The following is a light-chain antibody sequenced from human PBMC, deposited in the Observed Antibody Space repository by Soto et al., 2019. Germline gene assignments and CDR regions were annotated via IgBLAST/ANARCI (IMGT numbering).Light chain of an antibody. CDR3: QQYGLSPT. V-gene: IGKV3-20*01. Sequence: EIVLTQSPGTLSLSPGERATLSCRSSHSVSSNYLAWYQQKPGQAPRLLIYDVSSRATGIPDRFSGSGSGTDFTLTISRLEPVDFAVYYCQQYGLSPTFGQGTKVDIK. J-gene: IGKJ1*01. CDR2: DVS. CDR1: HSVSSNY.